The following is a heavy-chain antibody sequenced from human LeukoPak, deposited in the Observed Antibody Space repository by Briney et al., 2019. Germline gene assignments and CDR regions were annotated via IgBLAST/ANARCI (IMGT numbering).Heavy chain of an antibody. CDR1: GGTFSSYA. J-gene: IGHJ6*04. V-gene: IGHV1-69*13. CDR2: IIPIFGTA. D-gene: IGHD2-2*01. CDR3: ASGRTSCPEAPYYYYGMDV. Sequence: SVKVSCKASGGTFSSYAISWVRQAPGQGLEWMGGIIPIFGTANYAQKFQGRVTITADESTSTAYMELSSLRSEDTAVYYCASGRTSCPEAPYYYYGMDVWGKGTTVTVSS.